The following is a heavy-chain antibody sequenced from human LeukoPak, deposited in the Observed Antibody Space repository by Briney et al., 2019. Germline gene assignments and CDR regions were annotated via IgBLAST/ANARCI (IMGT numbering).Heavy chain of an antibody. D-gene: IGHD6-13*01. Sequence: PGGSLRLSCAASGSTFSSYSMNWVRQAPGKGLEWVSSISSSSSYIYYADSVKGRFTISRDNAKNSLYLQMNSLRAEDTAVYYCARDSIAAAGNFDYWGQGTLVTVSS. CDR3: ARDSIAAAGNFDY. CDR2: ISSSSSYI. CDR1: GSTFSSYS. V-gene: IGHV3-21*01. J-gene: IGHJ4*02.